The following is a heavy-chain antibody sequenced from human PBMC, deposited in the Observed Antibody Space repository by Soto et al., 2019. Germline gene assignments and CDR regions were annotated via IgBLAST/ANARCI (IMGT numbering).Heavy chain of an antibody. CDR1: GGSFSGYY. Sequence: PSETLSLTCAVYGGSFSGYYWSWIRQPPGKGLEWIGEINHSGSTNYNPSLKSRVTISVDTSKNQFSLNLRSVTAADTAVYYCARGRRGGLFDFWGQGSLVTVSS. V-gene: IGHV4-34*01. J-gene: IGHJ4*02. CDR3: ARGRRGGLFDF. D-gene: IGHD1-26*01. CDR2: INHSGST.